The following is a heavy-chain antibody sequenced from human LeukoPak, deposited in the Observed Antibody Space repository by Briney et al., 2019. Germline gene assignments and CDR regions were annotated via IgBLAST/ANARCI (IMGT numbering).Heavy chain of an antibody. V-gene: IGHV3-48*01. CDR3: ARDVKYCTGGSCYSPFDY. CDR1: GFTFSSYS. J-gene: IGHJ4*02. CDR2: ISSSSSTI. D-gene: IGHD2-15*01. Sequence: GGSLRLSCAASGFTFSSYSMNWVRQAPGKGLEWVSYISSSSSTIYYADSVKGRFTIFRDNAKNSLYLQMNSLRAEDTAVYYCARDVKYCTGGSCYSPFDYWGQGTLVTVSS.